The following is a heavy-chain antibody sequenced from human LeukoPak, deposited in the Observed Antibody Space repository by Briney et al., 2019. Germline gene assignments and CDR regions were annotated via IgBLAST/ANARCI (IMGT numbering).Heavy chain of an antibody. CDR3: ARDYDILTEGDYYYYYMDV. D-gene: IGHD3-9*01. V-gene: IGHV3-7*01. J-gene: IGHJ6*03. Sequence: GGSLRLSCAASGFTFSSYWMSWVRQAPGRGLEWVANIKQDGSEKYYVDSVKGRFTISRDNAKNSLYLQMNSLRAEDTAVYYCARDYDILTEGDYYYYYMDVWGKGTTVTVSS. CDR1: GFTFSSYW. CDR2: IKQDGSEK.